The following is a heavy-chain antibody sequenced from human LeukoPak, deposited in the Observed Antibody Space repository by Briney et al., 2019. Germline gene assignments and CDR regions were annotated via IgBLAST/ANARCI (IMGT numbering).Heavy chain of an antibody. D-gene: IGHD2-15*01. CDR3: AKAPVGHCSGGSCYPFDY. CDR2: ISVSGGST. CDR1: VFTFSSYA. V-gene: IGHV3-23*01. J-gene: IGHJ4*02. Sequence: PGWSLTLSCAASVFTFSSYAMHWVRQTPAMGRNWVSGISVSGGSTGYADSVKRRFTISRDNPKNTLYLQINSLRAEDTAVYYCAKAPVGHCSGGSCYPFDYWGQGTLVTDPS.